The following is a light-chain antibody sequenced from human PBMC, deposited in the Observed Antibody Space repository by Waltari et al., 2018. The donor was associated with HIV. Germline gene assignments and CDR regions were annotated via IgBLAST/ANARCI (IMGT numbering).Light chain of an antibody. CDR2: EGS. J-gene: IGLJ1*01. Sequence: QSALTQPASVSGSPGQSITISCTGTSSDVGSYNLVSWYQQHPGKAPKLMSYEGSKRPSGVSNRFSGSKSGNMASLTISGLQAEDEADYYCQSYDSSLSALYVFGTGTKVTVL. CDR1: SSDVGSYNL. CDR3: QSYDSSLSALYV. V-gene: IGLV2-14*02.